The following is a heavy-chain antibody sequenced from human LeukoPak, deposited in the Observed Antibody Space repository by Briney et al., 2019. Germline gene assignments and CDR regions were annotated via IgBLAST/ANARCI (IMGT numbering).Heavy chain of an antibody. CDR2: IIPIFGTA. Sequence: ASVKVSCKASGGTFSSYAISWVRQAPGQGLEWMGGIIPIFGTANYAQKFQGRVTITADESTSTAYMELSSLRSEDTAVYYCAREQLSGYSSGWYPDYWGQGTLVTVSS. J-gene: IGHJ4*02. CDR1: GGTFSSYA. V-gene: IGHV1-69*01. CDR3: AREQLSGYSSGWYPDY. D-gene: IGHD6-19*01.